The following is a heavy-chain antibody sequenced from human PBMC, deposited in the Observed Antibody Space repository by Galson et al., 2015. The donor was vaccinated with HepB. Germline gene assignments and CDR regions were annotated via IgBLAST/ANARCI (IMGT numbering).Heavy chain of an antibody. CDR2: ISSSSSYI. J-gene: IGHJ4*02. D-gene: IGHD2-21*02. CDR1: GFTFSSYS. Sequence: SLRLSCAASGFTFSSYSMNWVRQAPGKGLEWVSSISSSSSYIYYADSVKGRFTISRDNAKNSLYLQMNSLRAEDTAVYYCARDGLAYCGGDCYSGNWGQGTLVTVSS. V-gene: IGHV3-21*01. CDR3: ARDGLAYCGGDCYSGN.